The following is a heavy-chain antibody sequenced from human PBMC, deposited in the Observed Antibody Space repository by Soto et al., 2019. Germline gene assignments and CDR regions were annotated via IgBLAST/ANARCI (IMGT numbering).Heavy chain of an antibody. CDR3: ARLSGQMAAYGMDV. J-gene: IGHJ6*02. CDR1: GDSVSSNSAT. D-gene: IGHD3-10*01. V-gene: IGHV6-1*01. CDR2: RYYTSKWNN. Sequence: SPTLSLTCAISGDSVSSNSATWNWIRQSPSRGLEWLGRRYYTSKWNNDYAVSVRSRITINPDTSKNQFSLQLNSVTPEDTAVYYCARLSGQMAAYGMDVWGQGTTVTVSS.